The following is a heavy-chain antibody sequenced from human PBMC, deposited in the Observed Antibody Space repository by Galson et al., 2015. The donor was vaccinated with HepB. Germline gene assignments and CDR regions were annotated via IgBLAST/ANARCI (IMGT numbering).Heavy chain of an antibody. V-gene: IGHV1-24*01. CDR2: FDPEDGET. CDR3: ATGMYYDFWSGYYNTDAFDI. J-gene: IGHJ3*02. D-gene: IGHD3-3*01. CDR1: GYTLTDLS. Sequence: SVKVSCKVSGYTLTDLSMHWVRQAPGKGLEWMGGFDPEDGETIYAQKFQGRVTMTEDTSTDTAYMELSSLRSEDTAVYYCATGMYYDFWSGYYNTDAFDIWGQGTMVTVSS.